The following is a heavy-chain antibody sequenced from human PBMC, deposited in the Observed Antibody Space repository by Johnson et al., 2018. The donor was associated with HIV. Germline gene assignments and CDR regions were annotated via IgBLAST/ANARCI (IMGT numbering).Heavy chain of an antibody. CDR2: IKSTGDGGTT. J-gene: IGHJ3*02. CDR1: GFTFTDAW. D-gene: IGHD6-13*01. Sequence: VQLVESGGALVKPGGSLRLSCAASGFTFTDAWMTWLRQAPGKGLEWVGRIKSTGDGGTTDYAAPVKGRFTISRDNSKNTLYLQMNSLRAEDTAVYYCAREDGDSSSWAGAFDIWGQGTMVTVSS. V-gene: IGHV3-15*02. CDR3: AREDGDSSSWAGAFDI.